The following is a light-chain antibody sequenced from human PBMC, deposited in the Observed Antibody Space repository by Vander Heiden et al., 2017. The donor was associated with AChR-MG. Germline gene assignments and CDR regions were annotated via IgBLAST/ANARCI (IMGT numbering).Light chain of an antibody. CDR1: QRVSSY. Sequence: KMNQSPATLSASVGDRVTITCRTSQRVSSYLNWYKHKPGKAPKLLIYAASTLQRGVPSRFRGSGSGTDFTLTISRLQPEDLATYYCQQRDSTPRTFGQGTKVEIK. V-gene: IGKV1-39*01. CDR2: AAS. J-gene: IGKJ1*01. CDR3: QQRDSTPRT.